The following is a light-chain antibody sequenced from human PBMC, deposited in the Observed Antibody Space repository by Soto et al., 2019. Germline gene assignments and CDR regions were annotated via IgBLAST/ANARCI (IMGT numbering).Light chain of an antibody. CDR2: AVY. Sequence: DIQMTQSPSSLSASVGDRVTITCRASQSISSYLNWYQQKPGTAPKLLIYAVYSLQSGVTSRFSGSGSGTDLTLTISRLQPEDFATYYCQQSYSTPLTFGGGTKV. CDR1: QSISSY. CDR3: QQSYSTPLT. J-gene: IGKJ4*01. V-gene: IGKV1-39*01.